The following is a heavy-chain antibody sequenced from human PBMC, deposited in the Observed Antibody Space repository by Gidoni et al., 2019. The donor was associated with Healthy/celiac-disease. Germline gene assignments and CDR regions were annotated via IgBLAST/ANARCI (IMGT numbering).Heavy chain of an antibody. Sequence: QVQLQQWGAGLLQPSATLSLTCAVYGGSFSGSYWSWIRQPPGKGREWIGEINHSGRTNYNPSLKSRVTISVDTSNNQFSLKLSSVTAADTALYYCAREGWILGVVIIRSWFDPWGQGTLVTVSS. V-gene: IGHV4-34*01. CDR3: AREGWILGVVIIRSWFDP. J-gene: IGHJ5*02. D-gene: IGHD3-3*01. CDR1: GGSFSGSY. CDR2: INHSGRT.